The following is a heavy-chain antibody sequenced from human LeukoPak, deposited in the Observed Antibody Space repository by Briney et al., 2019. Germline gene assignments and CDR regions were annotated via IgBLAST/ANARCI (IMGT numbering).Heavy chain of an antibody. CDR1: GYTFTSYA. J-gene: IGHJ6*02. CDR2: IIPIFGTA. CDR3: ARTQYSYGYYYYGMDV. D-gene: IGHD5-18*01. Sequence: GASVKVSCKASGYTFTSYAISWVRQAPGQGLEWMGGIIPIFGTANYAQKFQGRVTITADESTSTAYMELSSLRSEDTAVYYCARTQYSYGYYYYGMDVWGQGTTVTVSS. V-gene: IGHV1-69*13.